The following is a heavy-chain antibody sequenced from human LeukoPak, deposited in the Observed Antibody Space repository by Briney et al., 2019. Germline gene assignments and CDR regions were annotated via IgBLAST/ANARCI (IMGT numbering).Heavy chain of an antibody. Sequence: SETLSLTCAVYGGSFSGYYWSWIRQPPGKGLEWIGEINHSGSTNYNSSLKSRVTISVDTSKNQFSLKLSSVTAADRAVYYCARRDYRKRMDYWGQGTLVTVSS. D-gene: IGHD1-14*01. CDR2: INHSGST. J-gene: IGHJ4*02. CDR3: ARRDYRKRMDY. V-gene: IGHV4-34*01. CDR1: GGSFSGYY.